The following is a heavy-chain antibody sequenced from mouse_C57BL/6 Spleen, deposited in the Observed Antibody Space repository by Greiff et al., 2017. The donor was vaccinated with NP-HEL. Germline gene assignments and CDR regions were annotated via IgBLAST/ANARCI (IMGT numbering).Heavy chain of an antibody. J-gene: IGHJ4*01. CDR3: AKGTRLDY. D-gene: IGHD2-13*01. CDR1: GFSLTSYG. Sequence: VQLQQSGPGLVQPSQSLSITCTVSGFSLTSYGVHWVRQPPGKGLEWLGVIWSGGSTDYNAAFISRLSISKDNSKSQVFFKMNSLQADDTAIYYCAKGTRLDYWGQGTSVTVSS. V-gene: IGHV2-4*01. CDR2: IWSGGST.